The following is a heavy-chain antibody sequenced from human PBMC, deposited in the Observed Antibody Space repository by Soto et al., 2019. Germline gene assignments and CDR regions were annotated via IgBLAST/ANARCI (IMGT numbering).Heavy chain of an antibody. D-gene: IGHD5-12*01. J-gene: IGHJ4*02. CDR3: AKGTGRDGYNYVDY. V-gene: IGHV3-48*02. CDR2: ISSSSSTI. Sequence: GSLRLSCAASGFTFSSYSMNWVRQAPGKGLEWVSYISSSSSTIYYADSVKGRFTISRDNAKNSLYLRMNSLRDEDTAVYYCAKGTGRDGYNYVDYWGQGTLVTVSS. CDR1: GFTFSSYS.